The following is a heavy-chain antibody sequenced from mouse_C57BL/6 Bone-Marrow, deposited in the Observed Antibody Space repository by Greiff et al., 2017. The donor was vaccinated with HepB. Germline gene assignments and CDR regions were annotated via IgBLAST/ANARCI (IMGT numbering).Heavy chain of an antibody. Sequence: EVKLMESGEGLVKPGGSLKLFCAASGFTFSSYAMSWVRQTPEKRLEWVAYISSGGDYIYYADTVKGRFTISRDNARNTLYLQMSSLKSEDTAMYYCTRGVLRSFFDYWGQGTTLTVSS. CDR1: GFTFSSYA. V-gene: IGHV5-9-1*02. J-gene: IGHJ2*01. CDR3: TRGVLRSFFDY. D-gene: IGHD1-1*01. CDR2: ISSGGDYI.